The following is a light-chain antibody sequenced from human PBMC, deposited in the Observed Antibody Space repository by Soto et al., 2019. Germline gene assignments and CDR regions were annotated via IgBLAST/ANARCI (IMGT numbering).Light chain of an antibody. V-gene: IGKV3-15*01. CDR1: QSVDTN. J-gene: IGKJ4*01. Sequence: EIMMTQYPATLSLSTGERATLSCRASQSVDTNLAWYQQKPGQAPRVLIYGASMRAAGIPARFSGSGSGTAFTLTINSLQPEDFALYTCQQYNTYFSLTFGGGTKVDI. CDR2: GAS. CDR3: QQYNTYFSLT.